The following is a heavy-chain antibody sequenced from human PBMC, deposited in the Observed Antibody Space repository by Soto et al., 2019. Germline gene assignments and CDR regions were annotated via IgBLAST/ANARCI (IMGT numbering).Heavy chain of an antibody. D-gene: IGHD2-15*01. CDR1: GGSISSGGYY. J-gene: IGHJ4*02. CDR3: AREFVGYCSGGSCPVFL. Sequence: SETLSLTCTVSGGSISSGGYYWSWIRQHPGKGLEWIGYIYYSGSTYYNPSLKSRVTISVDTSKNQFSLKLSSVTAADTAVYYCAREFVGYCSGGSCPVFLWGQGTLVTVSS. CDR2: IYYSGST. V-gene: IGHV4-31*03.